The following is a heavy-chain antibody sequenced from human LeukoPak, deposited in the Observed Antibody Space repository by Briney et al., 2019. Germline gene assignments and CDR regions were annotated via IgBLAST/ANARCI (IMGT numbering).Heavy chain of an antibody. D-gene: IGHD1-26*01. CDR1: GFTFSSYA. CDR2: ISWNSGSI. CDR3: AKDMESVGAEGGHSAFDI. V-gene: IGHV3-9*01. Sequence: PGGSLRLSCAASGFTFSSYAMHWVRQAPGKGLEWVSGISWNSGSIGYADSVKGRFTISRDNAKNSLYLQMNSLRAEDTALYYCAKDMESVGAEGGHSAFDIWGQGTMVTVSS. J-gene: IGHJ3*02.